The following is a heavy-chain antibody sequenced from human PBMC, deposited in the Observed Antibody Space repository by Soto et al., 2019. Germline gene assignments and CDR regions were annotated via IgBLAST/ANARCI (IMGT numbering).Heavy chain of an antibody. D-gene: IGHD3-22*01. CDR2: IYYGGMT. CDR1: GGSFSSSHSF. V-gene: IGHV4-39*01. J-gene: IGHJ5*02. CDR3: ATGPETFHPSGYYVNWFDP. Sequence: SETLSLTCSVSGGSFSSSHSFWSWIRQPPGKGLEWIASIYYGGMTYCGPSLKRRVTLSVDTSTSQFSLRLSSVTAADTAVYYCATGPETFHPSGYYVNWFDPWAREPWSPSPQ.